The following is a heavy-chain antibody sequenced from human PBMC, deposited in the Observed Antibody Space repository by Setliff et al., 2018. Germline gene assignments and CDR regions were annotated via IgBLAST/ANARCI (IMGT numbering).Heavy chain of an antibody. V-gene: IGHV1-69*05. CDR3: VREGVDSRSSTDYRYYMDV. D-gene: IGHD3-22*01. CDR2: TIPMFGTT. Sequence: SSVKVSCKASGATFSSYGISWVRQAPGQGLEWMGGTIPMFGTTEYAQKFQGRLTIITDESTNTAFMQLSSLRSDDTAVYYCVREGVDSRSSTDYRYYMDVWGKGTTVTVSS. J-gene: IGHJ6*03. CDR1: GATFSSYG.